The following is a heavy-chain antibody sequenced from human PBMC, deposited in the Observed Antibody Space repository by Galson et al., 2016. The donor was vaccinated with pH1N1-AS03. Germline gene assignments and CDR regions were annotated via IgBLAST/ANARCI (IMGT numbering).Heavy chain of an antibody. J-gene: IGHJ4*02. Sequence: QSGAEVKEPGQSLRISCKASGYTFTSNDINWVRQATGQGLEWMGWMNPNTGITGYAQKFQGRVTMTRDISISTAYMELSSLRSEDTAAYFCARGVSAGVDFWRQGTLVTVSS. CDR1: GYTFTSND. V-gene: IGHV1-8*01. CDR3: ARGVSAGVDF. CDR2: MNPNTGIT. D-gene: IGHD1-26*01.